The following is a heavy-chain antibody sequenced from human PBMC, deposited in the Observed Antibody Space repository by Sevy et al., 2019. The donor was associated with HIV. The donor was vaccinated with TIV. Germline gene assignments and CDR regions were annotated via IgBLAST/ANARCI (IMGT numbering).Heavy chain of an antibody. V-gene: IGHV1-24*01. CDR1: GHTLTQLS. D-gene: IGHD3-22*01. J-gene: IGHJ4*02. CDR3: ATTKDYYDSSGSPFDY. CDR2: FDPEDDET. Sequence: ASVKVSCKVSGHTLTQLSMHWVRQAPGKGLEWMGTFDPEDDETIYAQKFQGRVTMTEDTSTDTGNMELSSLRSEDTAVYYCATTKDYYDSSGSPFDYWAQRTLVTVSS.